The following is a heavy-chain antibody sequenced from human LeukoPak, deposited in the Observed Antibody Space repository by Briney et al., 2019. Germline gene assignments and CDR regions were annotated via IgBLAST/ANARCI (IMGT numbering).Heavy chain of an antibody. CDR1: GGSFSGYY. Sequence: SETLSLTCAVYGGSFSGYYWSWIRQPPGKGLEWIGEINHSGSTNYNPSLKSRVTISVDTSKNQFSLKLSSVTAADTAVYYCARHRDYWGYCSSTSCPLMDVWGKGTTVTVSS. V-gene: IGHV4-34*01. CDR3: ARHRDYWGYCSSTSCPLMDV. D-gene: IGHD2-2*01. CDR2: INHSGST. J-gene: IGHJ6*04.